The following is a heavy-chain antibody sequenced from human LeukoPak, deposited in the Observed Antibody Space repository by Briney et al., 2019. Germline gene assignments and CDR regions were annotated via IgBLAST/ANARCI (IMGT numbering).Heavy chain of an antibody. D-gene: IGHD3-10*01. V-gene: IGHV3-23*01. Sequence: GGSLRLSCAASGFTFSSYAMSWVHQAPGKGLEWVSAISGSGGSTYYADSVKGRFTISRDNSKNTLYLQMNSLRAEDTAVYYCAKVITMVRGVIRDAFDIWGQGTLVTVSS. CDR1: GFTFSSYA. J-gene: IGHJ4*02. CDR2: ISGSGGST. CDR3: AKVITMVRGVIRDAFDI.